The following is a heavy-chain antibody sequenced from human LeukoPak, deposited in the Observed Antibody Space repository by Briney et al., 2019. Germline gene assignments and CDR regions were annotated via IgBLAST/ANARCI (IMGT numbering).Heavy chain of an antibody. D-gene: IGHD2-15*01. V-gene: IGHV1-8*01. CDR1: GYTFSSDD. CDR3: ARAKTKVVVATVYYYYGMDV. Sequence: ASVKVSREASGYTFSSDDINWVRQATGQGLEWMGWMNPNSGNTGYVQKFQGRVTMTRNTSISTAYMELSSLRPDDTAVYYCARAKTKVVVATVYYYYGMDVWGQGTTVTVSS. J-gene: IGHJ6*02. CDR2: MNPNSGNT.